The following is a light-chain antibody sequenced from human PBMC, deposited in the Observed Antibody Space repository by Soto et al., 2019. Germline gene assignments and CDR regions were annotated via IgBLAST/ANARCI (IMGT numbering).Light chain of an antibody. CDR2: AAS. V-gene: IGKV1-39*01. Sequence: DIQMTQSPSSLSASVGDRVTITCRASQSISFYLNWYQQKPGKAPKLLIYAASRLQSGVPSRFSGSGSATDFTLTITNLQPEDFATYSCQQSDSLPRTFGLGTKVEIK. CDR3: QQSDSLPRT. J-gene: IGKJ1*01. CDR1: QSISFY.